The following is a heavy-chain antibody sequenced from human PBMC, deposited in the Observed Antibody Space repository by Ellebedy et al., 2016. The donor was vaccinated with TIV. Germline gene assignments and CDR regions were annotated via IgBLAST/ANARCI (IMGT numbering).Heavy chain of an antibody. CDR2: ISAYNGNT. V-gene: IGHV1-18*01. J-gene: IGHJ4*02. CDR1: GYTFTSYG. D-gene: IGHD3-10*01. Sequence: AASVKVSCKASGYTFTSYGISWVRQAPGQGLEWIGWISAYNGNTNYAQKLQGRVTMTTDTSTSTAYMELRSLRSDDTAVYYSARVVWFGELAYFDYWGQGTLVTVSS. CDR3: ARVVWFGELAYFDY.